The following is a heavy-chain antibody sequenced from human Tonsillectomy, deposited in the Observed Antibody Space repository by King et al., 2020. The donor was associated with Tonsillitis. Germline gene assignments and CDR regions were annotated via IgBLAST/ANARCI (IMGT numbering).Heavy chain of an antibody. J-gene: IGHJ4*02. CDR1: GFTFSNSD. Sequence: VQLVESGGGVVQPGRSLRLSCAASGFTFSNSDMHWVRQAPGKGLEWVAVISYDGFNKYFADSVKGRFTISRVNSQNTLYLQMNSVKAEDTAVYYCAERIDYWGQGTLVTVSS. V-gene: IGHV3-30*18. CDR3: AERIDY. CDR2: ISYDGFNK.